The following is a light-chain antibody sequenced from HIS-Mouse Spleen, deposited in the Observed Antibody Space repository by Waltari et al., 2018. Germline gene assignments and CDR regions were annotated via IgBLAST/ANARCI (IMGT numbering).Light chain of an antibody. CDR1: RPNIGSNT. V-gene: IGLV1-44*01. Sequence: QSVLTQPPSASGTPGQRVTISCSGSRPNIGSNTLNWYQQLPGTAPKLLIYSNNQRPSGVPDRFSGSKSGTSASLAISGLQSEDEADYYCAAWDDSLNGWVFGGGTKLTVL. J-gene: IGLJ3*02. CDR2: SNN. CDR3: AAWDDSLNGWV.